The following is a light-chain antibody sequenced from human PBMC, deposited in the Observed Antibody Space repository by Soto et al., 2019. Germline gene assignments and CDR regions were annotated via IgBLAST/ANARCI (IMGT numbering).Light chain of an antibody. CDR3: QQYNSYSWT. CDR2: KAS. V-gene: IGKV1-5*03. Sequence: DIQMTQSPSTLSASVGDRVTITCRASQSISSWLAWYQQKPGKAPKLLIYKASSLESGVPSRFSGCGSGTEFTLTISSLQTDDFATYYCQQYNSYSWTFGQGTKVEIK. CDR1: QSISSW. J-gene: IGKJ1*01.